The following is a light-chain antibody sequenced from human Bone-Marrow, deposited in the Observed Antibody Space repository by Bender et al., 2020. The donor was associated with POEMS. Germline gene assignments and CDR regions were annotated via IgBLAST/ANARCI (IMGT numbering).Light chain of an antibody. Sequence: QSALTQPASVSGSPGQSITISCSGTSSDVGSYNLVSWYQNHPGKAPKVVIYEVNKWPSGVSNRFSGSKSGNTASLTISGLQAEDEAHYYCSSYTSASTVVFGGGTKLTVL. J-gene: IGLJ2*01. CDR3: SSYTSASTVV. CDR1: SSDVGSYNL. V-gene: IGLV2-14*02. CDR2: EVN.